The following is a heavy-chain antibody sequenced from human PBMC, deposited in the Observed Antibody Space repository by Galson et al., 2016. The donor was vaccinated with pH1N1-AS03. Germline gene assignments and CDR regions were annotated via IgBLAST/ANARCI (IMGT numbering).Heavy chain of an antibody. D-gene: IGHD2-15*01. CDR1: GFTFSRYW. CDR3: ARDVGGHDDY. CDR2: INEDGSTT. Sequence: SLRLSCAASGFTFSRYWMHWVRQAPGKGLVWVSHINEDGSTTRYADSVKGRFTISRDNSESTLYLQMNSLGDDDTAVYYCARDVGGHDDYWGQGTLVTVSS. V-gene: IGHV3-74*01. J-gene: IGHJ4*02.